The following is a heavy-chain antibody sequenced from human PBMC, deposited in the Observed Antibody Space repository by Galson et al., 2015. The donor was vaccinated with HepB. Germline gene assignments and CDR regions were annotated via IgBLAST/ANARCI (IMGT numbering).Heavy chain of an antibody. Sequence: SGAEVKRPGESLKISCAASGFTFSSYAMHWVRQAPGKGLEYVSAISSNGGSTYYANSVKGRFTISRDNSKNTLYLQMGSLRAEDMAVYYCARDLRHEDAFDIWGQGTMVTVSS. V-gene: IGHV3-64*01. J-gene: IGHJ3*02. CDR3: ARDLRHEDAFDI. D-gene: IGHD4-17*01. CDR2: ISSNGGST. CDR1: GFTFSSYA.